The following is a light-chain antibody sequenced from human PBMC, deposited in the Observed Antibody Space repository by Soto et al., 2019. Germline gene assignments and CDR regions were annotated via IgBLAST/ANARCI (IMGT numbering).Light chain of an antibody. J-gene: IGKJ1*01. CDR1: QSISTY. Sequence: DIQMTQSPSTLSASVGDRVTITCRASQSISTYLAWYQQKPGKAPKLLIYKASSLESGVPSRFSGSRSGTEFTLTISSLQPDDFANYYCQQYNSYRWTFGLGTKVE. V-gene: IGKV1-5*03. CDR3: QQYNSYRWT. CDR2: KAS.